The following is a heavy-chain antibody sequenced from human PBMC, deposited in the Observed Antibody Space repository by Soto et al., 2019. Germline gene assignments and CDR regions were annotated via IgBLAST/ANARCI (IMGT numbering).Heavy chain of an antibody. CDR2: ISGSGGGT. V-gene: IGHV3-23*01. D-gene: IGHD6-19*01. CDR3: AKDPELKYSSGWYASYFDY. J-gene: IGHJ4*02. CDR1: GFTFSSYA. Sequence: EVQLLESGGGLVQPGGSLRLSCAASGFTFSSYAMSWVRQAPGKGLEWVSAISGSGGGTYYADSVKGRFTISRDNSKNTLYLKMNSLRAEDTAVYNCAKDPELKYSSGWYASYFDYWGQGTLVTVSS.